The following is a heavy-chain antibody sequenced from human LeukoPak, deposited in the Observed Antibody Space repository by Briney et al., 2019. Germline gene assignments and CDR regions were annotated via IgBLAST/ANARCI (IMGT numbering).Heavy chain of an antibody. Sequence: PSETLSLTCAVYGGSFRGYYWGLVRQPPGKGLEWIGEINHSGSTNYNPSLKSRVTISVDTSKNQFSLKLSSVTAADTAVYYCARVKQLWLRVRYYFDYWGQGTLVTVSS. CDR3: ARVKQLWLRVRYYFDY. CDR1: GGSFRGYY. D-gene: IGHD5-18*01. V-gene: IGHV4-34*01. CDR2: INHSGST. J-gene: IGHJ4*02.